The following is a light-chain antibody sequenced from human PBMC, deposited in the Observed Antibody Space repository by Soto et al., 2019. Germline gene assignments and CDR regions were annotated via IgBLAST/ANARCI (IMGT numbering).Light chain of an antibody. CDR1: SGDVGGYNY. J-gene: IGLJ1*01. V-gene: IGLV2-14*01. CDR3: SSYTRSSTYV. Sequence: QSVLTQPASVSGSPGQSITISCTGTSGDVGGYNYVSWYQQHPGKAPKLMIYDVSNRPSGVSNRFSGSKSGNTASLTISGLQAEDEADYYCSSYTRSSTYVFRTGTKITVL. CDR2: DVS.